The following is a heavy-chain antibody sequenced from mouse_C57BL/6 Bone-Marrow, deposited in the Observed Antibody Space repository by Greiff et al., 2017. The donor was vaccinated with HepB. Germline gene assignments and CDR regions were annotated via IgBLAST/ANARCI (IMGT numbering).Heavy chain of an antibody. CDR3: ARDRGGYFDY. J-gene: IGHJ2*01. CDR1: GFTFSDYY. CDR2: INYDGSST. Sequence: EVQLQESEGGLVQPGSSMKLSCTASGFTFSDYYMAWVRQVPEKGLEWVANINYDGSSTYYLDSLKSRFIISRDNAKNILYLQMSSLKSEDTATYYCARDRGGYFDYWGQGTTLTVSS. V-gene: IGHV5-16*01. D-gene: IGHD3-3*01.